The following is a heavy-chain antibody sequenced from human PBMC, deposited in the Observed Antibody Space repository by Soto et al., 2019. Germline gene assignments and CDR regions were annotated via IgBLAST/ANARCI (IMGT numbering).Heavy chain of an antibody. J-gene: IGHJ6*02. V-gene: IGHV4-4*02. D-gene: IGHD7-27*01. CDR2: ISHSGSA. CDR3: QLTRGGLFIMDV. Sequence: VQLQESGPGLVKPSGTLSLTCTVSGGSISETTWWSWVRQPPGKGLEWIGDISHSGSANYNPSLKSRVTMSVDRSKNQISLILTSVTAADTAVYDCQLTRGGLFIMDVWGQGTTVTVSS. CDR1: GGSISETTW.